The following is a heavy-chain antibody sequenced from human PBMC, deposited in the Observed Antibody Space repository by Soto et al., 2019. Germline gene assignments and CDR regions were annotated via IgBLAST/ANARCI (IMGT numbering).Heavy chain of an antibody. Sequence: QLQLQESGPGLVKPSETLSLTCTVSGGSISSSSYYWGWIRQPPGKGLEWIGSIYYSGSTYYNPSLTSRVTISVDPSKNQFSLKLSSVTAADTAVYYCASLVLSGFYSDYWGQGTLVTVSS. D-gene: IGHD3-10*01. V-gene: IGHV4-39*01. J-gene: IGHJ4*02. CDR2: IYYSGST. CDR3: ASLVLSGFYSDY. CDR1: GGSISSSSYY.